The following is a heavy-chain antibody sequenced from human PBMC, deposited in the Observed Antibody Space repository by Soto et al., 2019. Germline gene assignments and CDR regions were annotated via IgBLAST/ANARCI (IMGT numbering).Heavy chain of an antibody. CDR3: TKALGELSPESYDY. J-gene: IGHJ4*02. D-gene: IGHD3-16*02. V-gene: IGHV3-30*18. CDR1: GFTFSSYA. CDR2: ISYDGSDK. Sequence: GGSLRLSCAASGFTFSSYAMHWVRQAPGKGLEWVAVISYDGSDKYYADSVKGRFTISRDNSKNTLNLQMNSLRADDTAVYYCTKALGELSPESYDYWGQGTLVTVSS.